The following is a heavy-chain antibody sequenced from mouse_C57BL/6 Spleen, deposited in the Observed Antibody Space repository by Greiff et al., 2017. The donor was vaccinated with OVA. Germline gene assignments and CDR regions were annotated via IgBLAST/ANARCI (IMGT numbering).Heavy chain of an antibody. Sequence: VKPGPSVKISCKASGFTFTDYYMHWVKQSHGKSLEWIGLVYPYNGGTSYNQKFKGKATLTVDTSSSTAYMELNSLTSEDSAVYYCARDRDYSNYFFDYWGQGTTLTVSS. CDR3: ARDRDYSNYFFDY. D-gene: IGHD2-5*01. J-gene: IGHJ2*01. V-gene: IGHV1-36*01. CDR1: GFTFTDYY. CDR2: VYPYNGGT.